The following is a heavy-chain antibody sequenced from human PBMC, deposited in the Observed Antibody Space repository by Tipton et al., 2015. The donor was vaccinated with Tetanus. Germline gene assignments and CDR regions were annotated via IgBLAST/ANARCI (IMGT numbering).Heavy chain of an antibody. D-gene: IGHD6-13*01. V-gene: IGHV4-59*01. CDR2: IYYSGST. CDR3: ARGGAAAAGSITIDY. Sequence: TLSLTCTVSGGSISSYYWSWIRQPPGKGLEWIGYIYYSGSTNYNPSLKSRVTISVDTSKNQFSLKLRSVTAADTAVYYCARGGAAAAGSITIDYWGQGTLVTVSS. J-gene: IGHJ4*02. CDR1: GGSISSYY.